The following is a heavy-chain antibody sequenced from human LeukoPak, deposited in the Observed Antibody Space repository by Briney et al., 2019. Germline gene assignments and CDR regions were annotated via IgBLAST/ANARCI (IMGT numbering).Heavy chain of an antibody. J-gene: IGHJ4*02. D-gene: IGHD3-22*01. Sequence: PQTLSLTPTVSLGSTCRGDYYSGWIRQPPGNGREWHGYIYYNESTYYNPSLKSRVTISVDTSKNQFSLKLSYVTAADTAVYFCAKSLSSGYYRFDFDYWGQGTLVTVS. CDR2: IYYNEST. CDR3: AKSLSSGYYRFDFDY. V-gene: IGHV4-30-4*08. CDR1: LGSTCRGDYY.